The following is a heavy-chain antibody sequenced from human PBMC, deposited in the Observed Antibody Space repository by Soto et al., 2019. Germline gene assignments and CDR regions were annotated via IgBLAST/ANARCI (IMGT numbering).Heavy chain of an antibody. V-gene: IGHV3-23*01. CDR1: GFTFSSYA. CDR3: AKEHEMDLDY. D-gene: IGHD2-8*01. Sequence: PWGSLRLSCAASGFTFSSYAMSWVRQAPGKGLEWVSAISGSTTYYADSVKGRFTISRDNIKNTLFLEMNSLRAEDTAVYYCAKEHEMDLDYWGQGTLVTVSS. J-gene: IGHJ4*02. CDR2: ISGSTT.